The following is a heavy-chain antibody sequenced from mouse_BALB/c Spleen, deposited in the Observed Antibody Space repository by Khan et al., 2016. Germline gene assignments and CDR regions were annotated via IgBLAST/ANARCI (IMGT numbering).Heavy chain of an antibody. CDR1: GFTFSSYA. CDR3: ARGEFAY. J-gene: IGHJ3*01. Sequence: ELVESGGGLVKPGGSLKLSRAASGFTFSSYAMSWVRQTPEKRLEWVATISSGGSYTYYPDSVKGRFTISRDNAKNTLYLQMSSLRSEDTAMYYCARGEFAYWGQGTLVTVSA. V-gene: IGHV5-9-3*01. CDR2: ISSGGSYT.